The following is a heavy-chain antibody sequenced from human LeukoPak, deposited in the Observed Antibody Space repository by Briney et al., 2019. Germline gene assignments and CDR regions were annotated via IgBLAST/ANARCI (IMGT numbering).Heavy chain of an antibody. J-gene: IGHJ5*02. Sequence: GRSLRLSCAASGFTFDDYAMHWVRQAPGKGLEWVSGISWNSVTIVYADSVKGRFTISRDNAKNTLYLQMNSLRAEDTAVYYCARDSAYYDFWSGHGNWFDPWGQGTLVTVSS. CDR2: ISWNSVTI. D-gene: IGHD3-3*01. CDR3: ARDSAYYDFWSGHGNWFDP. V-gene: IGHV3-9*01. CDR1: GFTFDDYA.